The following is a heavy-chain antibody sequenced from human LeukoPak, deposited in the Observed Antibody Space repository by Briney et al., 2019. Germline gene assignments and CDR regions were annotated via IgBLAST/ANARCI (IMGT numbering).Heavy chain of an antibody. J-gene: IGHJ6*02. CDR3: AQEDVVFVDAVRYYYYGMDV. CDR1: GCTFISYY. CDR2: INHSGGST. Sequence: ASVKVSFMQSGCTFISYYMHWVGQAPGQGMEWMGMINHSGGSTSYAQKFQDRVTMTSDKSTSTVYMELSSLKSEETAVYYCAQEDVVFVDAVRYYYYGMDVWGQGTTVTVSS. D-gene: IGHD3-10*02. V-gene: IGHV1-46*01.